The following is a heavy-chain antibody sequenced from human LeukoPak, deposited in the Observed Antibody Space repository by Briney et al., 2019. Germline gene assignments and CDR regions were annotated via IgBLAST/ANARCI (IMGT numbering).Heavy chain of an antibody. CDR2: IGSSGSTI. V-gene: IGHV3-48*03. D-gene: IGHD3-22*01. J-gene: IGHJ4*02. CDR3: ARGPAASGYYDSRGRYGYFDY. Sequence: GGSLRLSCAASGFTFSSYEMNWVRQAPGKGLEWVSYIGSSGSTIYYADSVKGRFTISRDNAKNSLYLQMNSLRAEDTAVYYCARGPAASGYYDSRGRYGYFDYWGQGTLVTVSS. CDR1: GFTFSSYE.